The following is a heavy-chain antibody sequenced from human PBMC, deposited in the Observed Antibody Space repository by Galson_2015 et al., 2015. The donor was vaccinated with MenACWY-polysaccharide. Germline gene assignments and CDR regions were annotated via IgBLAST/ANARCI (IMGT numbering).Heavy chain of an antibody. CDR1: GFTFSSYA. D-gene: IGHD5-12*01. V-gene: IGHV3-23*01. CDR2: IVGSGGTT. CDR3: AKGREDIVATIAS. J-gene: IGHJ4*02. Sequence: SLRLSCAASGFTFSSYAMTWVRQAPGKGLEWVSGIVGSGGTTYYANSAKGRFTISRDNSKKTLYLQMNSLRAEDTAVYYCAKGREDIVATIASWGQGTLVTVSS.